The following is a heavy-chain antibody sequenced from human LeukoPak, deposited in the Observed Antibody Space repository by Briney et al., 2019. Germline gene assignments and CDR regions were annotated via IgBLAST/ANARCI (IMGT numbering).Heavy chain of an antibody. Sequence: GGSLRLSCAASGFNFASNWMHWFRQTPGKGLVWVSRINGGGSGTSYADSVEGRFTISRDNAKNTLYLQMNSLRAEDTAVYFCARGGGLDVWGQGATVTVSS. CDR2: INGGGSGT. V-gene: IGHV3-74*01. J-gene: IGHJ6*02. D-gene: IGHD3-16*01. CDR3: ARGGGLDV. CDR1: GFNFASNW.